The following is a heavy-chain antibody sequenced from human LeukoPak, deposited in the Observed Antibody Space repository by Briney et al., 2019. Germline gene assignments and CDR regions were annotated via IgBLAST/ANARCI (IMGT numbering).Heavy chain of an antibody. Sequence: PGGSLRLSCAASGFTVSSNYMSWVRQAPGKGLEWVSVIYSGGSTYYADSVKGRFTISRDNSKNTLYLQMNSLRAEDTAVYYCAKIAFSSIHYDYWGQGTLVTVSS. CDR2: IYSGGST. V-gene: IGHV3-53*01. J-gene: IGHJ4*02. CDR1: GFTVSSNY. D-gene: IGHD3-16*01. CDR3: AKIAFSSIHYDY.